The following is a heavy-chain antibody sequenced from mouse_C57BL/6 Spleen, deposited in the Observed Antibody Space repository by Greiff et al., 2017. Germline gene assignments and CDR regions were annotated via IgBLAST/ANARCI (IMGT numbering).Heavy chain of an antibody. Sequence: EVQLQESGPGLVKPSQSLSLTCSVTGYSITSGYYWNWIRQFPGNKLEWMGYISYDGSNNYNPSLKNRISITRDTSKNQFFLKLNSVTTEDTATYYCAREGNWDKRNAMDYWGQGTSVTVSS. V-gene: IGHV3-6*01. CDR2: ISYDGSN. CDR3: AREGNWDKRNAMDY. D-gene: IGHD4-1*01. J-gene: IGHJ4*01. CDR1: GYSITSGYY.